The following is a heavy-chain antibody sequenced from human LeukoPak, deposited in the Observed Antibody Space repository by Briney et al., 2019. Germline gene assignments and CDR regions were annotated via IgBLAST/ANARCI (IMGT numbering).Heavy chain of an antibody. D-gene: IGHD6-13*01. CDR1: GFTFSSYA. CDR3: AKNRDSSSSFPPNWFDP. V-gene: IGHV3-23*01. Sequence: GGSLRLSCAASGFTFSSYAMSWVRQAPGKGLEWVSAISGSGGSTYYADSVKGRFTISRDNSENTLYLQMNSLRAEDTAVYYCAKNRDSSSSFPPNWFDPWGQGTLVTVSS. CDR2: ISGSGGST. J-gene: IGHJ5*02.